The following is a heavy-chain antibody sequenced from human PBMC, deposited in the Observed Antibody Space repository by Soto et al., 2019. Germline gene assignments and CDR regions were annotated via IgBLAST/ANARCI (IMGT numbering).Heavy chain of an antibody. V-gene: IGHV3-30*18. CDR3: AKEGSDYDILTGSGYYGMDV. D-gene: IGHD3-9*01. CDR2: KSYDGSNK. J-gene: IGHJ6*02. CDR1: GFTFSSYG. Sequence: QVQLVESGGGVVQPGRSLRLSCAASGFTFSSYGMHWVRQDPGQGLEWVAVKSYDGSNKYYADSVKGRFTISRDNSKNTLYLQMNSLRAEDTAVYYCAKEGSDYDILTGSGYYGMDVWGQGTTVTVSS.